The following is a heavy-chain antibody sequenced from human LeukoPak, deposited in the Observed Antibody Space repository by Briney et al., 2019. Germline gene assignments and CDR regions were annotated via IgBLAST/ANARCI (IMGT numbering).Heavy chain of an antibody. CDR1: GGSFSSYY. V-gene: IGHV4-4*07. Sequence: SETLSLTCTVSGGSFSSYYWSWIRQPAGKGLDWIGRIYNSGGANYNPSLESRVTMSVDTSKNQFSLKLSSVTAADTAVYYCARAHCTATSCHHFDYWGQGALVTVSS. CDR2: IYNSGGA. J-gene: IGHJ4*02. D-gene: IGHD2-2*01. CDR3: ARAHCTATSCHHFDY.